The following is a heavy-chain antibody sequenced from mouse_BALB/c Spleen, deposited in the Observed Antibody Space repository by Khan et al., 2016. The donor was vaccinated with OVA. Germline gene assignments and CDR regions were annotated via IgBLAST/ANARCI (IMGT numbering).Heavy chain of an antibody. V-gene: IGHV7-3*02. CDR3: ARDKGGLLHDV. Sequence: EVELVESGGGLVQPGGSLRLSCATSGFTFTDYYMSWVRQPPGKALEWLGFIRNKPNGYTTEYSASVKGRFTISRDNSQSILYLQMNTLRAEDSAAYYCARDKGGLLHDVWGEGTTVTVSS. CDR2: IRNKPNGYTT. J-gene: IGHJ1*01. CDR1: GFTFTDYY. D-gene: IGHD2-3*01.